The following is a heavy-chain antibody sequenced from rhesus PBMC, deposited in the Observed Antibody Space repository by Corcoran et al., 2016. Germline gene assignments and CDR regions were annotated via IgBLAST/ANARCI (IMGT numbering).Heavy chain of an antibody. Sequence: QVQLQESGPGLVKPSETLSLTCAVSGASLSDDSYWSLGRQPPGKGLEWIGYIYGSGGGTNYNPSIKNRVTISIDMSKNQFSLKLNSVTAADTAMYYCARPYSGSYYRFDVWGAGVLVTVSS. CDR3: ARPYSGSYYRFDV. D-gene: IGHD3-16*01. J-gene: IGHJ5-1*01. CDR2: IYGSGGGT. V-gene: IGHV4-106*01. CDR1: GASLSDDSY.